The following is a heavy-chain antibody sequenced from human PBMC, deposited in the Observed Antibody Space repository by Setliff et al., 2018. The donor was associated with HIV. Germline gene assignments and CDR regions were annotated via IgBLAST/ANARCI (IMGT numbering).Heavy chain of an antibody. CDR1: GFTFSSYS. Sequence: GGSLRLSCAASGFTFSSYSMNWFRQAPGKGLEWVSYITNGGGSKFYADSVKGRFTISRDNALNSLYLQLNSLRAEDTGVYYCSRPHTIAGNNRGFDYWGHGTLVTVSS. J-gene: IGHJ4*01. CDR2: ITNGGGSK. D-gene: IGHD3-10*01. CDR3: SRPHTIAGNNRGFDY. V-gene: IGHV3-21*04.